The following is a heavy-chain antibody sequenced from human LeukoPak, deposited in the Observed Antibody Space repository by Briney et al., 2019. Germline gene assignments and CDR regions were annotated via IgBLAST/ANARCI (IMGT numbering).Heavy chain of an antibody. CDR1: AGSLRDHY. V-gene: IGHV4-59*11. Sequence: SETLSLTCTVTAGSLRDHYWSWLRQPPGKELEWVGYVYYTGSTIYNPSLRSRVTISADTSKNQFSLVLSSVTAADTAVYYCARGVEYFDYWGQGSLVIVSS. D-gene: IGHD1-1*01. CDR2: VYYTGST. J-gene: IGHJ4*02. CDR3: ARGVEYFDY.